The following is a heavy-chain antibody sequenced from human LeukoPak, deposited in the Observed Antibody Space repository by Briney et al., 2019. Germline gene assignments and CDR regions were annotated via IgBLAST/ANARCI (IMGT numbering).Heavy chain of an antibody. CDR2: IKQDGSEK. V-gene: IGHV3-7*01. J-gene: IGHJ5*02. Sequence: GGSLRLSCVDSRFTFSNYWMNWVRQAPGKGLEWVANIKQDGSEKYYVDSVKGRFTISRDNAKNSLSLQMNSLRAEDTAIYYCARGFCSSTACYGNYFDPWGQGTLVTVSS. D-gene: IGHD2-2*01. CDR3: ARGFCSSTACYGNYFDP. CDR1: RFTFSNYW.